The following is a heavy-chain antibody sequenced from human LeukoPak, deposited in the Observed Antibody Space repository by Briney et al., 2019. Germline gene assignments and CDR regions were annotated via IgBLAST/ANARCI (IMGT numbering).Heavy chain of an antibody. Sequence: GGSLRLSCAASGFTFDDYAMHWARQAPGKGLEWVSLISGDGGSTYYADSVKGRFTISRDISKNSLYLQMNSLRTEDTALYYCAKDISNYDFWSGFYTWGQGTLVTVSS. V-gene: IGHV3-43*02. J-gene: IGHJ5*02. CDR1: GFTFDDYA. CDR3: AKDISNYDFWSGFYT. D-gene: IGHD3-3*01. CDR2: ISGDGGST.